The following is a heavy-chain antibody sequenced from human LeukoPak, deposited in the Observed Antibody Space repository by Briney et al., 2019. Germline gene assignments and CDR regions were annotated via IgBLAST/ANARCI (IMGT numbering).Heavy chain of an antibody. Sequence: GRSLRLSCAASGFTFSSYSMNWVRQAPGKGLEWVSSISSSSSYIYYADSVKGRFTISRDNAKNSLYLQMNSLRAEDTAVYYCAKETRAVVVPADRAPWRGAAGYYMDVWGKGTTVTVSS. D-gene: IGHD2-2*01. CDR1: GFTFSSYS. CDR3: AKETRAVVVPADRAPWRGAAGYYMDV. CDR2: ISSSSSYI. J-gene: IGHJ6*03. V-gene: IGHV3-21*01.